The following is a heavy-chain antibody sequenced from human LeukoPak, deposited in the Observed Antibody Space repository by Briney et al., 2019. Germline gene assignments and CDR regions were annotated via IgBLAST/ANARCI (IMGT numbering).Heavy chain of an antibody. CDR2: ISNDGINK. V-gene: IGHV3-30*04. CDR3: AKDHQRFTYYYYYYMDV. D-gene: IGHD2-2*01. Sequence: GGSLRLSCEASGFTFSTFAIHWVRQAPGKGLEWVTSISNDGINKFYPDSVKGRFTISRDNSKNTLYLQMNSLRAEDTAVYYCAKDHQRFTYYYYYYMDVWGKGTTVTVSS. CDR1: GFTFSTFA. J-gene: IGHJ6*03.